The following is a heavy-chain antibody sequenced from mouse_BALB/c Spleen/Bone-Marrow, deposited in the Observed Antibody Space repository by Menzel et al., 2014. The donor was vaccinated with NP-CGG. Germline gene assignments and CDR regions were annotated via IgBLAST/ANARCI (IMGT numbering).Heavy chain of an antibody. Sequence: VKLQESGPGLVAPSQSLSIPCTISGFSLTSYGVHWVRQPPGKGLEWLAVIWSDGGITYNSTLKSRLSISKDNSKSQVFLKMNSLQTDDTAVYFCARDYDNDDGFAYWGQGTLVTVSA. CDR3: ARDYDNDDGFAY. CDR2: IWSDGGI. CDR1: GFSLTSYG. D-gene: IGHD2-4*01. V-gene: IGHV2-6-1*01. J-gene: IGHJ3*01.